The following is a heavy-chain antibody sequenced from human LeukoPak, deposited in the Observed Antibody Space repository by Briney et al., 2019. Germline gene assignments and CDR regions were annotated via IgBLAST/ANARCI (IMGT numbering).Heavy chain of an antibody. Sequence: GGSLRLSCAASGFTFSSYSMNCVRQAPGKGLEWLSSISSSSSYIYYADSVKGRFTTPRDNAKNSLYLQMNSLRAEDTAVYYCARGGRLLWFGESIDYWGQGTLVTVSS. D-gene: IGHD3-10*01. CDR2: ISSSSSYI. CDR3: ARGGRLLWFGESIDY. CDR1: GFTFSSYS. V-gene: IGHV3-21*01. J-gene: IGHJ4*02.